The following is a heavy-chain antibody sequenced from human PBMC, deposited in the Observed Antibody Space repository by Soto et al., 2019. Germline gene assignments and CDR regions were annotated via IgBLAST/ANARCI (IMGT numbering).Heavy chain of an antibody. V-gene: IGHV4-31*03. D-gene: IGHD3-16*01. CDR1: GGSISSGGYY. J-gene: IGHJ4*02. Sequence: PSETLSLTCTVSGGSISSGGYYWSWIRQHPGKGLEWIGYIYYSGSTYYNPSLKSRVTISVDTSKNQFSLKLSSVTAADTAMYYCARFLSDYDWSYYFDYWGQGTLVTVSS. CDR2: IYYSGST. CDR3: ARFLSDYDWSYYFDY.